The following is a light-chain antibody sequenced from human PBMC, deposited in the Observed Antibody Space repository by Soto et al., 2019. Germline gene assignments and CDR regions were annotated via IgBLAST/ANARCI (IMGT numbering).Light chain of an antibody. J-gene: IGKJ5*01. CDR2: GAS. CDR1: QSVSNSY. V-gene: IGKV3-20*01. Sequence: EIVLTQSPGTLSLSPGERATLSCRTSQSVSNSYLAWYQQKPGQAPRLLIYGASSRATGIPDRFSGSGSGTDFTLPISRLEPEDFAVYYCQQYGSSPITFGQGTRLEIK. CDR3: QQYGSSPIT.